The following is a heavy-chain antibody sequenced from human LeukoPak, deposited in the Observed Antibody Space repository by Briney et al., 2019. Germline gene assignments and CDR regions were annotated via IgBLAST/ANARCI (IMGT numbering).Heavy chain of an antibody. Sequence: GASVKVSCKASGYTFTGYYMHWLRQAPGQGLEWMGWINPNSGGTNYAQKFQGRVTMTRDTSISTAYMELSRLRSDDTAVYYCAREYYYDSSGYPSYGMDVWGQGTTVTVSS. V-gene: IGHV1-2*02. D-gene: IGHD3-22*01. J-gene: IGHJ6*02. CDR2: INPNSGGT. CDR1: GYTFTGYY. CDR3: AREYYYDSSGYPSYGMDV.